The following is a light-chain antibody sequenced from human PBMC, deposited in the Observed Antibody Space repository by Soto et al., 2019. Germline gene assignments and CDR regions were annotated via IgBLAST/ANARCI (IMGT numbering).Light chain of an antibody. CDR1: QSVSSN. CDR2: VAS. CDR3: QQYNVWPLT. J-gene: IGKJ4*01. V-gene: IGKV3-15*01. Sequence: EIVMTQSPATLSVSQGARATLSCRASQSVSSNLAWYQQKPGQTPNLLIYVASTRATGIPARFSGSGSGTEFTLTISSLQSEDFAVYYCQQYNVWPLTFGGGTKVEFK.